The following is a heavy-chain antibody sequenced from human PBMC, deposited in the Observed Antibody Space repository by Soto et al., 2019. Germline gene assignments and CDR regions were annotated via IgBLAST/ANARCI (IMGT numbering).Heavy chain of an antibody. CDR3: ARVRQQLERWGAYYYYHGMDV. CDR2: IYYSGTT. J-gene: IGHJ6*02. V-gene: IGHV4-30-4*08. CDR1: GGSVSTTSSY. D-gene: IGHD1-1*01. Sequence: TSETLSLTCTVSGGSVSTTSSYWSWIRQPPGKGLEWIGYIYYSGTTYYNPSLKSRVTISVDTSKNQFSLKLSSVTAADTAVYYCARVRQQLERWGAYYYYHGMDVWGQGTTVTVSS.